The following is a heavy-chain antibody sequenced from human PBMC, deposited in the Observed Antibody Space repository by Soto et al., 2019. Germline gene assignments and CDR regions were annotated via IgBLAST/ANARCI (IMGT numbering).Heavy chain of an antibody. Sequence: SETLSLTCTVSGGSISSSSYYWGWIRQPPGKGLEWIGSIYYSGSTNYNPSLKSRVTISVDTSKNQFSLKLSSVTAADTAVYYCARDRLNWFDPWGQGTLVTVSS. J-gene: IGHJ5*02. D-gene: IGHD2-21*01. CDR2: IYYSGST. CDR1: GGSISSSSYY. V-gene: IGHV4-39*07. CDR3: ARDRLNWFDP.